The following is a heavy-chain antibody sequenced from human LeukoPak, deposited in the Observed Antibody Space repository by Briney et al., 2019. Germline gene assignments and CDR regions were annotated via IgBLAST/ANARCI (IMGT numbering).Heavy chain of an antibody. V-gene: IGHV4-34*01. CDR1: GGSFSGYY. D-gene: IGHD3-10*01. CDR2: INHSGST. J-gene: IGHJ4*02. Sequence: SSETLSLTCAVYGGSFSGYYWSWIRQPPGKGLEWIGEINHSGSTNYNPSLKSRVTISVDTSKNQFSLKLSSVTAADTAVYYCAGEDYWGQGTLVTVSS. CDR3: AGEDY.